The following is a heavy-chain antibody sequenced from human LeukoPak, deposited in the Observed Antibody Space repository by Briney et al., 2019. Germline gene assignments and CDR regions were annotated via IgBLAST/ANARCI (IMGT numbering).Heavy chain of an antibody. Sequence: GGSLRLSYAASGFTFSGSAMHWVRQASGKGLEWVGRIRSKANSYATAYAASVKGRFTISRDDSKNTAYLQMNSLKTEDTAVYYCTRLSPPDYWGQGTLVTVSS. CDR1: GFTFSGSA. CDR2: IRSKANSYAT. J-gene: IGHJ4*02. V-gene: IGHV3-73*01. CDR3: TRLSPPDY.